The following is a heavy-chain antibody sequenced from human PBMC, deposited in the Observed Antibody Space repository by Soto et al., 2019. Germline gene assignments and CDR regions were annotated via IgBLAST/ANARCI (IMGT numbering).Heavy chain of an antibody. CDR2: TSYDGSNK. CDR1: GFTFSTYA. Sequence: GGSLRLSCAASGFTFSTYAMHWVRQAPGKGLEWVAVTSYDGSNKYYADSVKGRFTISRDNSKNKVYLQMNSLRAEDTAVYYCASLVGSSTAYYFDQWGQGTLVTVSS. V-gene: IGHV3-30-3*01. CDR3: ASLVGSSTAYYFDQ. J-gene: IGHJ4*02. D-gene: IGHD1-26*01.